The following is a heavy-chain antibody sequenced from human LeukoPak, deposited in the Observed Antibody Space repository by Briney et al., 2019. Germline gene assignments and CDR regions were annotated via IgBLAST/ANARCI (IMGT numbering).Heavy chain of an antibody. D-gene: IGHD5-24*01. CDR2: IYSGGST. J-gene: IGHJ4*02. Sequence: GGSLRLSCAASGFTVSSNYMSWVRQAPGKGLEWVSVIYSGGSTCYADSVKGRFTISRDNSKNTLYLQMNSLRAEDTAVYYCARDWDGYGPGYFDYWGQGTLVTVSS. CDR1: GFTVSSNY. CDR3: ARDWDGYGPGYFDY. V-gene: IGHV3-66*01.